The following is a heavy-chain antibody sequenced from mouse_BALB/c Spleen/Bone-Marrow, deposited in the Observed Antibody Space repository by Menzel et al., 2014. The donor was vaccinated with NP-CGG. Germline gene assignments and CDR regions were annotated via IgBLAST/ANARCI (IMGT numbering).Heavy chain of an antibody. V-gene: IGHV14-3*02. CDR3: ALYYDYDVGY. D-gene: IGHD2-4*01. J-gene: IGHJ2*01. Sequence: EVQLVESGAELVKPGASVKLSCTASGFNIKDTYMHWVKQRPEQGPEWIGRIDPANGNTKYDPKFQGKATITADTSSNTAYLQLSSLTSGDTAVHYCALYYDYDVGYWGQGTTLTVSS. CDR1: GFNIKDTY. CDR2: IDPANGNT.